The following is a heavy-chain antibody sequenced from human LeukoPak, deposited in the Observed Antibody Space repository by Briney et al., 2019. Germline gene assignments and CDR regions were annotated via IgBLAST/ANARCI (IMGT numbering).Heavy chain of an antibody. V-gene: IGHV4-59*08. Sequence: SETLSLTCTVSGGSISTYYWSWIRQPPGKGLEWIGYIYYSGSTNYNPSLKSRVTISVDTSKNQFSLKLSSVTAADTALYYCARAPIVVVVAASACYFDYWGQGTLVTVSS. D-gene: IGHD2-15*01. CDR1: GGSISTYY. CDR2: IYYSGST. CDR3: ARAPIVVVVAASACYFDY. J-gene: IGHJ4*02.